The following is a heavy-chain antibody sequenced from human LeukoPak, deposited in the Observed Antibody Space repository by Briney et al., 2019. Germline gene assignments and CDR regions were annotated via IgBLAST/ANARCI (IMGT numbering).Heavy chain of an antibody. D-gene: IGHD3-10*01. CDR3: ARDLGFGDVSFDP. V-gene: IGHV4-34*01. J-gene: IGHJ5*02. CDR2: INHSGDK. CDR1: GGSFSGYY. Sequence: SETLSLTCVVYGGSFSGYYWSWIRQPPGKGLEWIGDINHSGDKKYNPSLKSRVTISLDTSKKQYSLKLSSVTAADTAVYYCARDLGFGDVSFDPWGQGTLVTVSS.